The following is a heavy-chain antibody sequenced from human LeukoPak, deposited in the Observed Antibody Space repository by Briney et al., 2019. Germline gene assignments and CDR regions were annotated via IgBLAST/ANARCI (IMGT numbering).Heavy chain of an antibody. J-gene: IGHJ5*02. D-gene: IGHD5-12*01. CDR1: GGSFSGYY. CDR3: ARDSGYQGDNWFDP. Sequence: SETLSLTCAVYGGSFSGYYWSWIRQSPGKGLEWIGYIYYSGSTYYNPSLKSRVTISVDTSKNQFSLKLSSVTAADTAVYYCARDSGYQGDNWFDPWGQGTLVTVSS. V-gene: IGHV4-34*09. CDR2: IYYSGST.